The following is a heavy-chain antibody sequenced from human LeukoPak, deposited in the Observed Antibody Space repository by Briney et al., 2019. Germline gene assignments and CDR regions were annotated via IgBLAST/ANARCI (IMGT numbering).Heavy chain of an antibody. Sequence: ASEKVSCKASGYTFTGYGISWVRQAPGQGLEWMGWISAYNRNTYYAQKPQGRVTMTTDTSTSTAYMELRSLRSDDTAVYYCARDQAMRRYFDWLFPDAFDIWGQGTMVTVSS. CDR1: GYTFTGYG. CDR3: ARDQAMRRYFDWLFPDAFDI. V-gene: IGHV1-18*01. CDR2: ISAYNRNT. D-gene: IGHD3-9*01. J-gene: IGHJ3*02.